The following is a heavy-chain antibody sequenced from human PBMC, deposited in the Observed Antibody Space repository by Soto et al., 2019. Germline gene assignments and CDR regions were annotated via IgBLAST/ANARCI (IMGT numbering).Heavy chain of an antibody. CDR3: AKAAAIAAAGWAYFDN. Sequence: EVQLLESGGGLVQPGGSLRLSCAASGFTFTSYAMSWVRQAPGKGLEWVSAISGSGGRTYYADSVKGRFTISRDNSKNTMYLQMNSLRAEDTAVYYCAKAAAIAAAGWAYFDNWGQGTLVTVSS. CDR1: GFTFTSYA. J-gene: IGHJ4*02. CDR2: ISGSGGRT. D-gene: IGHD6-13*01. V-gene: IGHV3-23*01.